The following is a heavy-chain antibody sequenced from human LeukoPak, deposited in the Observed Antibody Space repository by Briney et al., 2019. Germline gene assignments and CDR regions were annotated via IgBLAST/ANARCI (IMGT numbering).Heavy chain of an antibody. CDR1: GYSFPTYW. CDR3: AISLGLSDTYWDF. Sequence: GASLKISCKASGYSFPTYWIGWVRQLPGKGLEWWGITSPTVSAPRYNPSFQGQVTISVDTSKTTAHLQWSSLKASDTAIFYCAISLGLSDTYWDFWGQGTLVTVTS. D-gene: IGHD2-8*02. J-gene: IGHJ4*02. CDR2: TSPTVSAP. V-gene: IGHV5-51*01.